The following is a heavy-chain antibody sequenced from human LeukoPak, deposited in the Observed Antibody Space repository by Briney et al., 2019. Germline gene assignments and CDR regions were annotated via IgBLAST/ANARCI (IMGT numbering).Heavy chain of an antibody. CDR1: GGSISSYY. D-gene: IGHD2-2*02. J-gene: IGHJ6*03. CDR3: ARVSVEPAAIPGYYYYYMDV. V-gene: IGHV4-4*07. CDR2: IYTSGST. Sequence: PSETLSLTCTVSGGSISSYYWSWIRQPAGKGLEWIGRIYTSGSTNYNPSLKSRVTMSVDTSKNQFSLKLSSVTAADTAVYYCARVSVEPAAIPGYYYYYMDVWGKGTTVTVSS.